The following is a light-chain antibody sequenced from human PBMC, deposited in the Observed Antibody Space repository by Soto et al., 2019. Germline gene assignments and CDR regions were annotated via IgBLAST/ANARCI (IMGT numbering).Light chain of an antibody. V-gene: IGLV1-47*01. CDR2: RSN. Sequence: QSVLTQPPSASGTPGQRVTISCSGRSSNIGSNYIYWFQQLPGMAPKLLMYRSNQRPSGVPDRFSGSKSGTSASLAISGLRSEDEADYYCAAWDDSLSGPVFGTGTKVTVL. CDR1: SSNIGSNY. CDR3: AAWDDSLSGPV. J-gene: IGLJ1*01.